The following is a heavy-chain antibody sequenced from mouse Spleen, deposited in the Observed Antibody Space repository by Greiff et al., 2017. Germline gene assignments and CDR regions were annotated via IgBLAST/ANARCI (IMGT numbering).Heavy chain of an antibody. CDR1: GYTFTSYW. Sequence: VQLQQPGAELVRPGTSVKLSCKASGYTFTSYWMHWVKQRPGQGLEWIGVIDPSDSYTNYNQKFKGKATLTVDTSSSTAYMQLSGLTSEDSAVYYCARELRCAYWGQGTLVTVSA. CDR2: IDPSDSYT. D-gene: IGHD4-1*01. J-gene: IGHJ3*01. CDR3: ARELRCAY. V-gene: IGHV1-59*01.